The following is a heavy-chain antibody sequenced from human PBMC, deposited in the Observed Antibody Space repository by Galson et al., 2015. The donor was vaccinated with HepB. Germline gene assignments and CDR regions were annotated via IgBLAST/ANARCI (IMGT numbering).Heavy chain of an antibody. Sequence: SLRLSCAASGFTFSSYAMHWVRQAPGKGLEWVAVISYDGSNKYYADSAKGRFTISRDNSKNTLYLQMNSLRAEDTAVYYCARTQGAINLWGQGILVTVSS. CDR1: GFTFSSYA. V-gene: IGHV3-30*04. J-gene: IGHJ4*02. CDR3: ARTQGAINL. CDR2: ISYDGSNK. D-gene: IGHD3-10*01.